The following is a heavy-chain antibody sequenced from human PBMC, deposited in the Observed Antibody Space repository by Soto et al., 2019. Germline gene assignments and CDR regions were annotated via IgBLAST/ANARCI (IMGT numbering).Heavy chain of an antibody. V-gene: IGHV3-64*01. CDR2: IDRNGINT. CDR3: ARRAGGERNYYYYYMDV. D-gene: IGHD3-10*01. J-gene: IGHJ6*03. Sequence: GGSLRLSCAASGFIFSDYFMHWVRQAPGGGLEHVSAIDRNGINTYYAKSVRGRFTISRENSKNTLSFQMGGLRPEDMAVYYCARRAGGERNYYYYYMDVWGKGTTVTVSS. CDR1: GFIFSDYF.